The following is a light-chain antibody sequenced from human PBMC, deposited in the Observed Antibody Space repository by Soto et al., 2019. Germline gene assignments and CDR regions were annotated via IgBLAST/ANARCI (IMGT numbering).Light chain of an antibody. CDR2: YDS. CDR1: NIGSKS. J-gene: IGLJ2*01. CDR3: QVWDSSSVV. V-gene: IGLV3-21*04. Sequence: SYELTQPPSVSVAPGKTARITCGGNNIGSKSVHWYQQKPGQAPVLVIYYDSDRPSGIPERFSGSNSGNTATLTISMGEAGDEADYYCQVWDSSSVVFGGGTKLTVL.